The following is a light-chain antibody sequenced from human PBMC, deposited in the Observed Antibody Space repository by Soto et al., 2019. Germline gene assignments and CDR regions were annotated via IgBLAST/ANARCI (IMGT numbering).Light chain of an antibody. CDR2: DVT. CDR3: SSYTSSSTPYV. V-gene: IGLV2-14*01. J-gene: IGLJ1*01. CDR1: SSDVGGYNY. Sequence: QSARNQPASVSGVPGEAIPISCTGNSSDVGGYNYVSWYQQHPVKAPKLMIYDVTNRPSGVSDRFSGSKSGNTASLTISGLQAEDEADYYCSSYTSSSTPYVFGTGTKVTVL.